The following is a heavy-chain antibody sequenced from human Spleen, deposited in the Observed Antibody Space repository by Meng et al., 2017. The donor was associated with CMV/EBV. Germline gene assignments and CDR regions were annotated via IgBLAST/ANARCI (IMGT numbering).Heavy chain of an antibody. Sequence: GGSLRLSCAASGFTVSSNYMSWVRQAPGKGLEWVSVIYSGGSTYYADSVKGRFTISRDNSKNTLYLQMNSLRAEDTAVYYCARDMRISSAGMDYYYGMDVWGQGTTVTVSS. CDR3: ARDMRISSAGMDYYYGMDV. CDR2: IYSGGST. J-gene: IGHJ6*02. V-gene: IGHV3-66*02. D-gene: IGHD6-13*01. CDR1: GFTVSSNY.